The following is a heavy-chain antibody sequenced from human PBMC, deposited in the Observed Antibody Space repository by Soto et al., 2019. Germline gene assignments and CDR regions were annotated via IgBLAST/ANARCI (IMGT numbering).Heavy chain of an antibody. CDR1: GFTFSSYA. J-gene: IGHJ4*02. CDR3: ARGSYDFWSGPLSYYFDY. Sequence: GGSLRLSCAASGFTFSSYAMHWVRQAPGKGLEWVAVISYDGSNKYYADSVKGRFTISRDNSKNTLYLQMNSLRAEDTAVYYCARGSYDFWSGPLSYYFDYWGQGTLVTVSS. D-gene: IGHD3-3*01. CDR2: ISYDGSNK. V-gene: IGHV3-30-3*01.